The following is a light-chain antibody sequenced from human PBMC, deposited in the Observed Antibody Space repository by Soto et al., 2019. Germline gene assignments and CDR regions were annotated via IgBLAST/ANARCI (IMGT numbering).Light chain of an antibody. Sequence: DLQMTQSPSTLSSSVGDRGTITFRASQSISSWLAWYQQKPGKAPKLLIYKASSLESGVPSRFSGSGSGTEFTLTISSLQPDDFATYYCQQYNSYWTFGQGTKVDI. CDR2: KAS. V-gene: IGKV1-5*03. CDR1: QSISSW. J-gene: IGKJ1*01. CDR3: QQYNSYWT.